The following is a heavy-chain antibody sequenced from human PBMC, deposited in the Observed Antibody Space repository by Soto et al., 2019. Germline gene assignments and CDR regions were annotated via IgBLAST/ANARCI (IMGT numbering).Heavy chain of an antibody. Sequence: ASVNVSCKASGYTFTSYGFHWVRPAPGQGLECMGWNYPYNGHTNYAQKLQGRITITTDTSTSTAYMELRSPRSDDTAVYYCARDLPVVASTWAFAYWGQGTLDTVSS. CDR2: NYPYNGHT. V-gene: IGHV1-18*01. J-gene: IGHJ4*02. CDR3: ARDLPVVASTWAFAY. D-gene: IGHD2-15*01. CDR1: GYTFTSYG.